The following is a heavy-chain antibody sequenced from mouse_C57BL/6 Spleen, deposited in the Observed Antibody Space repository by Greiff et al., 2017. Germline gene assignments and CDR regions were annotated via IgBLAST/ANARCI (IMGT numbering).Heavy chain of an antibody. CDR3: ARGIPFLLLHYFDY. V-gene: IGHV1-69*01. CDR1: GYTFTSYW. J-gene: IGHJ2*01. D-gene: IGHD1-1*01. CDR2: IDPSDSYT. Sequence: QVHVKQPGAELVMPGASVTLSCKASGYTFTSYWMHWVKQRPGKGLEWIGEIDPSDSYTNSNQKFKGKFTLTVDKSTSTAYMQLSSLTSEDSAVYYCARGIPFLLLHYFDYWGQGTTLTVSS.